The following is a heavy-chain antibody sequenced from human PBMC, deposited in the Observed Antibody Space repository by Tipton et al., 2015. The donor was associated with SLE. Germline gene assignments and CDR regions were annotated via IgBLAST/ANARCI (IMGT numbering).Heavy chain of an antibody. V-gene: IGHV4-4*07. CDR1: GGAISTFY. CDR3: AREKDTFEY. CDR2: IYSSGRT. J-gene: IGHJ4*02. Sequence: TLSLTCTVSGGAISTFYWSWIRQSAGKGLEWIGCIYSSGRTTYNPSLKSRVTMSVDTSRKQFSLKLSSVTAADTAVYYCAREKDTFEYWGQGSLVTVSS. D-gene: IGHD2-15*01.